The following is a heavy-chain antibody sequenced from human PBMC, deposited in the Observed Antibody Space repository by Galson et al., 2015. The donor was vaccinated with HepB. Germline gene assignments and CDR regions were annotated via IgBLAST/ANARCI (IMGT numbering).Heavy chain of an antibody. CDR3: ARSSELAWIQLWATAHDYYYYMGV. CDR2: ISAYNGNT. CDR1: GYTFTSYG. J-gene: IGHJ6*03. Sequence: SVKVSCKASGYTFTSYGISWVRQAPGQGLEWMGWISAYNGNTNYAQKLQGRVTMTTDTSTSTAYMELRSLRSDDTAVYYCARSSELAWIQLWATAHDYYYYMGVWGKGTTVTVSS. V-gene: IGHV1-18*04. D-gene: IGHD5-18*01.